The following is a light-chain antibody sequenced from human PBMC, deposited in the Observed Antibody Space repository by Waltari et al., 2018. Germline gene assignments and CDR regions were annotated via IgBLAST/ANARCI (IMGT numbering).Light chain of an antibody. CDR1: QSVLYSSNNKNY. J-gene: IGKJ4*01. CDR2: WAS. CDR3: QQYYSTPLT. Sequence: DIVMTQSPDSLAVSLGERATINCKSSQSVLYSSNNKNYLAWYQQKPGQPPKLLIYWASTRESGVPDRFSGSGSGTDFTLTINSLQAEDGAVYYCQQYYSTPLTFGGGTKVEIK. V-gene: IGKV4-1*01.